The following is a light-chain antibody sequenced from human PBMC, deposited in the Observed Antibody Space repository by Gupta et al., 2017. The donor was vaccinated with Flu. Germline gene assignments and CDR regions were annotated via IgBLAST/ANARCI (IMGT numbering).Light chain of an antibody. V-gene: IGKV2-28*01. CDR1: QSLRHSNGYNY. J-gene: IGKJ3*01. CDR3: RQSLQSPFT. Sequence: DIVMTQSPLSLPVTPGEPASISCRSSQSLRHSNGYNYLDWYLQKPGQSPQLLIYLGSNRASGVPDRFSGSGSGTDFTLKISRVEAEDVGVYYCRQSLQSPFTFGPGTKVDIK. CDR2: LGS.